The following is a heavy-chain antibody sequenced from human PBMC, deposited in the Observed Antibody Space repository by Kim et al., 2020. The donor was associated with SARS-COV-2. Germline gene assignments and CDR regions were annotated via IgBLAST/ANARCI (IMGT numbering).Heavy chain of an antibody. CDR1: GGSFSGYY. J-gene: IGHJ4*02. D-gene: IGHD3-10*01. V-gene: IGHV4-34*01. Sequence: SETLSLTCAVYGGSFSGYYWSWIRQPPGKGLEWIGEINHSGSTNYNPSLKSRVTISVDTSKNQFSLKLSSVTAADTAVYYCARGGPYYYGSGSYHNDYWGQGTLVTVSS. CDR3: ARGGPYYYGSGSYHNDY. CDR2: INHSGST.